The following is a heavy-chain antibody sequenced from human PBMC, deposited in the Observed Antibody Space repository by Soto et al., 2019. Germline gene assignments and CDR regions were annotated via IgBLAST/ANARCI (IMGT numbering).Heavy chain of an antibody. D-gene: IGHD6-19*01. J-gene: IGHJ3*02. CDR2: ISGSGGST. CDR1: GFTFSSYA. Sequence: EVQLLESGGGLVQPGGSLRLSCAASGFTFSSYAMSWVRQAPGKGLEWVSAISGSGGSTYYADSVKGRFTISRDNSKNTLYLQMNSLRAEDTAVYYCAKDLPIALAGNDAFFIWGEGTMVTVSS. CDR3: AKDLPIALAGNDAFFI. V-gene: IGHV3-23*01.